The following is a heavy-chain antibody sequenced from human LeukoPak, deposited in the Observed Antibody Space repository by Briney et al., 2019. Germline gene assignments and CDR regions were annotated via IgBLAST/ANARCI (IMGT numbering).Heavy chain of an antibody. CDR2: ISSNGGST. CDR1: GFTFSSYA. J-gene: IGHJ4*02. Sequence: AGGSLRLSCAASGFTFSSYAMHWVRQAPGKGLEYVSAISSNGGSTYYANSVKGRFTISRDNSKNTLYLHMGSLRAEDMAVYYCASPGAYYWGQGTLVTVSS. CDR3: ASPGAYY. V-gene: IGHV3-64*01.